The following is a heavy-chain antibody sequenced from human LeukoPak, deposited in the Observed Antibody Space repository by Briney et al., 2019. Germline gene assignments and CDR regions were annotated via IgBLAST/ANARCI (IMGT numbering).Heavy chain of an antibody. Sequence: PGGSLRLSCAASGFTFSTYNMNWVRQAPGKGLEWVSSTSSGSSYIYYADSVKGRFTISRDNAKNSLYLQMNSLRAEDTAVYYCARDFYGAYAFDYWGQGTLVTVSS. D-gene: IGHD4-17*01. CDR3: ARDFYGAYAFDY. V-gene: IGHV3-21*01. J-gene: IGHJ4*02. CDR2: TSSGSSYI. CDR1: GFTFSTYN.